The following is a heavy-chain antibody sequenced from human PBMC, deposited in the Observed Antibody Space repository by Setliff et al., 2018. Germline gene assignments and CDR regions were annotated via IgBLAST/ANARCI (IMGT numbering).Heavy chain of an antibody. CDR3: ARDRQYCSSPTCYSSYFYYYGMDV. V-gene: IGHV4-34*01. CDR1: GQSFSDYY. Sequence: SETLSLTCAIYGQSFSDYYWSWVRQPPGKGLEWIGEIYHSGSTNYNPSLKSRVTISVDTSKNQFSLKLSSVTAADTAVYYCARDRQYCSSPTCYSSYFYYYGMDVWGQGTTVTGSS. D-gene: IGHD2-2*02. J-gene: IGHJ6*02. CDR2: IYHSGST.